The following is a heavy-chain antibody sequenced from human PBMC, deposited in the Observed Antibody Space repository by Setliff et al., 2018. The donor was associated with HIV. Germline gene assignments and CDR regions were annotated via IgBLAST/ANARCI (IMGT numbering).Heavy chain of an antibody. V-gene: IGHV3-73*01. D-gene: IGHD1-26*01. Sequence: GGSLRLSCAASGFIFSGAAMHWVRQTSGKGLEWVGRIRTNAKGYATEYAASVKGRFIISRDDSKSTAYLQMSSLQTENTAVYYCTTLSGSLQYWGQGTQVTVSS. CDR1: GFIFSGAA. CDR2: IRTNAKGYAT. J-gene: IGHJ1*01. CDR3: TTLSGSLQY.